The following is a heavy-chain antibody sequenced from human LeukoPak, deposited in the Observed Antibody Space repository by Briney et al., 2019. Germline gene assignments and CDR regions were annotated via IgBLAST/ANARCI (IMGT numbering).Heavy chain of an antibody. J-gene: IGHJ3*02. CDR2: INAGNGNT. Sequence: ASVKVSCKASGYTFTSYAMHWVRQAPGQRLEWMGWINAGNGNTKYSQKFQGRVTITRDTSASTAYMELSSLRSEDTAVYYCARPYDSSGYYYSDAFDIWGQGTMVTVSS. D-gene: IGHD3-22*01. V-gene: IGHV1-3*01. CDR3: ARPYDSSGYYYSDAFDI. CDR1: GYTFTSYA.